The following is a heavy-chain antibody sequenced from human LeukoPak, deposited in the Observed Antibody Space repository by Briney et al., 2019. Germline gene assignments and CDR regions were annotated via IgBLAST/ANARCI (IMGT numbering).Heavy chain of an antibody. CDR3: ARDLLRLGGASGSSMGGY. V-gene: IGHV3-48*01. J-gene: IGHJ4*02. CDR1: GFTFSSYS. CDR2: ISSSSSTI. D-gene: IGHD1-26*01. Sequence: GGSLRLSCAASGFTFSSYSMNWVRQAPGKGLEWVSYISSSSSTIYYADSVKGRFTISRDNAKNSLYLQMNSLRAEDTAVYYCARDLLRLGGASGSSMGGYWGQGTLVTVSS.